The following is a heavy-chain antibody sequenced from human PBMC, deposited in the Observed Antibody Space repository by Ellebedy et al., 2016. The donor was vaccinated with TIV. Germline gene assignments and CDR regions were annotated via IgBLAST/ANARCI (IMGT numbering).Heavy chain of an antibody. CDR1: GYTFTSYY. V-gene: IGHV1-46*04. CDR3: ARGGARDGYNPLDY. CDR2: ISPSGGST. J-gene: IGHJ4*02. D-gene: IGHD5-24*01. Sequence: AASVKVSCKASGYTFTSYYMHWVRQAPGQGLEWMGIISPSGGSTTYAQNLQGRVTMTRDSSTSTLYMELRSLRSEDTAVYYCARGGARDGYNPLDYWGQGTLVTVSS.